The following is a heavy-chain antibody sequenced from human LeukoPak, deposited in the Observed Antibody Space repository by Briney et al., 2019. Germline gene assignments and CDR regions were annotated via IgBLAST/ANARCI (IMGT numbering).Heavy chain of an antibody. D-gene: IGHD7-27*01. CDR3: AKLGDGFDI. V-gene: IGHV3-23*01. CDR1: GFIFSSYA. J-gene: IGHJ3*02. CDR2: ISGSGSSI. Sequence: GGSLRVSCAASGFIFSSYAMSWVRQAPGKGLQWVSTISGSGSSIYYADSVKGRFTISRDNSKNTLYLQTNSLGVEDTAVYYCAKLGDGFDIRGQGTTVTVSS.